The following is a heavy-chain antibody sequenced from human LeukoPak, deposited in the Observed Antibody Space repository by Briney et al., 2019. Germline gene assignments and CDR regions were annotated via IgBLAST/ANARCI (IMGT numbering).Heavy chain of an antibody. CDR2: ITVSGATS. V-gene: IGHV3-23*01. CDR1: GFTFNSYA. J-gene: IGHJ4*02. CDR3: ARQASSRPNYFDY. Sequence: GGSLRLSCAASGFTFNSYAMTWVRQAPGKELEWVSSITVSGATSQYADSVKGRFSISRDNSKSTLYLRLNNLRAEDTAVYYCARQASSRPNYFDYWGQGTLVTVSS. D-gene: IGHD6-13*01.